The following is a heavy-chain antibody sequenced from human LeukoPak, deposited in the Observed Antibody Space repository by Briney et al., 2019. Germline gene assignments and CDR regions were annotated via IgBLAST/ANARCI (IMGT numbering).Heavy chain of an antibody. CDR1: GGTFSSYA. J-gene: IGHJ4*02. CDR3: SKRCMGGYFDY. V-gene: IGHV1-69*13. Sequence: SVKVSCKASGGTFSSYAISRVRQAPGQGLEWMGGIIPIFGTATYAQKFRGRVTINADESASTVYMELRSLRSEDTAVYYWSKRCMGGYFDYWGRGTLVTVSS. D-gene: IGHD2-8*01. CDR2: IIPIFGTA.